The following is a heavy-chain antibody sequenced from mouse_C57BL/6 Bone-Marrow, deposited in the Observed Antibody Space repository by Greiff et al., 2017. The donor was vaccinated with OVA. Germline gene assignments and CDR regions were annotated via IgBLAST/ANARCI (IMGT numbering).Heavy chain of an antibody. J-gene: IGHJ1*03. CDR1: GYSITSGYY. V-gene: IGHV3-6*01. CDR2: ISYDGSN. Sequence: EVQLQQSGPGLVKPSQSLSLTCSVTGYSITSGYYWHWIRQFPGNKLEWMGYISYDGSNNYNPSLKNRISITRDTSKNQFFLKLNSVTTEDTATYYCARENYGNPYWYFDVWGTGTTVTVSS. CDR3: ARENYGNPYWYFDV. D-gene: IGHD2-1*01.